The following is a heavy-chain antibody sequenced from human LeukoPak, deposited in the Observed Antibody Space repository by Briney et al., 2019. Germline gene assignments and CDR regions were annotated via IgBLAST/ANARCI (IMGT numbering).Heavy chain of an antibody. J-gene: IGHJ4*02. CDR1: GLTSSNFP. V-gene: IGHV3-30*02. D-gene: IGHD3-22*01. CDR3: ATQSITLVVVISPFDY. Sequence: GGSLRLSGAASGLTSSNFPMHWVPQAPGKGLEWVDADSVRGRFTISRDNSKSTVYLQMNSLKPDATAVYYCATQSITLVVVISPFDYWGQGTLVTVSS.